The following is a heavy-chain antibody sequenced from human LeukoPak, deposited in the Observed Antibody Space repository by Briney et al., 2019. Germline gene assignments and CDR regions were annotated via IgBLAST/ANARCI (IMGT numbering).Heavy chain of an antibody. CDR2: ISAYNGNT. CDR3: ARVGYYGSGGSKLDY. V-gene: IGHV1-18*01. J-gene: IGHJ4*02. D-gene: IGHD3-10*01. Sequence: ASVKVSCKASGYTFTSYGISWVRQAPGQGLEWMGWISAYNGNTNYAQKLQGRVTMTTDTSTSTAYMELRSLRSDDTAVYYCARVGYYGSGGSKLDYWGQGTLVTVSS. CDR1: GYTFTSYG.